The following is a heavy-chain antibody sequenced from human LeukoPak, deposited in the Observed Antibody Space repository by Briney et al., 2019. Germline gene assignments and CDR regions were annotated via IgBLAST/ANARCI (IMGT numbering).Heavy chain of an antibody. CDR1: GFTFSDYY. V-gene: IGHV3-11*04. CDR2: ISSSGSTI. D-gene: IGHD3-10*01. Sequence: GGSLRLSCAASGFTFSDYYMAWIRQAPGKGLEWVSYISSSGSTIYYADSVKGRFTISRDNAKNSLYLQMNSLRAEDTAVYYCARARYYGSGSYKYWGQGTLVTVSS. CDR3: ARARYYGSGSYKY. J-gene: IGHJ4*02.